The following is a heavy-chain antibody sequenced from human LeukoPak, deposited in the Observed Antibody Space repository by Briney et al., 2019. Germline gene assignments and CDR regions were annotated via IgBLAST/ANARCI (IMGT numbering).Heavy chain of an antibody. Sequence: ASVKVPCKASGYTFTSYAMNWVRQAPGQGLEWMGWINTNTGNPTYAQGFTGRFVFSLDTSVSTAYLQISSLKAEDTAVYYCASSYTGYDFDGMDVWGQGTTVTVSS. CDR1: GYTFTSYA. J-gene: IGHJ6*02. V-gene: IGHV7-4-1*02. CDR3: ASSYTGYDFDGMDV. D-gene: IGHD5-12*01. CDR2: INTNTGNP.